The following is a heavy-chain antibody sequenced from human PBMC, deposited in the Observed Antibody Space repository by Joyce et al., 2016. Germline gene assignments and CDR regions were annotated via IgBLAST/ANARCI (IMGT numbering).Heavy chain of an antibody. V-gene: IGHV1-46*01. Sequence: QVQLVQSGAEVKKPGASVKVSCKASGYTFTNYYMHWVRQAPGQGLEWMGIINPRGGSTNSAQKFQGRVTMTRDTSTSTGYMELSSLRSEDTAVYYCARDTAMATGYYYYGMDVWGQGTTVTVSS. CDR1: GYTFTNYY. CDR2: INPRGGST. D-gene: IGHD5-18*01. CDR3: ARDTAMATGYYYYGMDV. J-gene: IGHJ6*02.